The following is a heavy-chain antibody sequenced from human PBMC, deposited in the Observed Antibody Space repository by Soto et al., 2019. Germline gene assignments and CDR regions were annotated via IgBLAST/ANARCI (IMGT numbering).Heavy chain of an antibody. CDR3: ARYGYHPYAFDI. J-gene: IGHJ3*02. V-gene: IGHV3-64*01. CDR1: GFTFSSYA. D-gene: IGHD6-13*01. CDR2: ISSNGGST. Sequence: EVQLVESGGGLVQPGGSLRLSCAASGFTFSSYAMHWVRQAPGKGLEYVSAISSNGGSTYYANSVKGRFTISRDNSKNTLYLQMGSLRAEDMAVYYCARYGYHPYAFDIWGRGTMVTVSS.